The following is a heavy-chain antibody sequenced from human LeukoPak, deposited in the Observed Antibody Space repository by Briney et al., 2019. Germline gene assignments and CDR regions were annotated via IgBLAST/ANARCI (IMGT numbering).Heavy chain of an antibody. Sequence: SVKVSCKASGGTFSSYAISWVRQAPGQGLEWMGGVIPIFGTANYAQKFQGRVTITADESTSTAYMELSSLRSEDTAVYYCASQSHHCSSTSCYMDVWGKGTTVTVSS. D-gene: IGHD2-2*01. CDR1: GGTFSSYA. V-gene: IGHV1-69*13. CDR2: VIPIFGTA. CDR3: ASQSHHCSSTSCYMDV. J-gene: IGHJ6*03.